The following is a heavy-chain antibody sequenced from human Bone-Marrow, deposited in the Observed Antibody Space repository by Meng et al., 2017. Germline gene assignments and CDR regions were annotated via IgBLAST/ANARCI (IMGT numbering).Heavy chain of an antibody. Sequence: GGSLRLSCAASGFTFSSYWMHWVRQAPGKGLGWVSRINSDGSSTSYADSVKGRFTISRDNAKNTLYLRMNSLRDEDTAVYYCARGRGDGYNSYGFNAFDMWGQGTMVTVSS. J-gene: IGHJ3*02. CDR3: ARGRGDGYNSYGFNAFDM. D-gene: IGHD5-24*01. CDR1: GFTFSSYW. CDR2: INSDGSST. V-gene: IGHV3-74*01.